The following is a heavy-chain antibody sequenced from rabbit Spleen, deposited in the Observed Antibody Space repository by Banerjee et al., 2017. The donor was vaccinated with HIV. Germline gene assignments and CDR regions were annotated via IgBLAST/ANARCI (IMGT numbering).Heavy chain of an antibody. CDR3: ASGYSDIYFTL. Sequence: QSLEESGGDLVKPGASLTLTCTASGFSFSSSYYMCWVRQAPGKGLEWIACIYGGDSDSTAYASWAKGRFTISKTSSTTVTLQMTSLTAADTATYFCASGYSDIYFTLWGQGTLVTVS. V-gene: IGHV1S40*01. CDR1: GFSFSSSYY. J-gene: IGHJ4*01. D-gene: IGHD1-1*01. CDR2: IYGGDSDST.